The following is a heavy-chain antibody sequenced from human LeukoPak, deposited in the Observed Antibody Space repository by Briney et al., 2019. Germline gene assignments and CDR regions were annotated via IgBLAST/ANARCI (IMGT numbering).Heavy chain of an antibody. CDR2: IYYSGST. CDR1: GGSISSYY. J-gene: IGHJ5*02. D-gene: IGHD6-13*01. CDR3: AREVAAGRNNWFDP. V-gene: IGHV4-59*01. Sequence: PSETLSLTCTVSGGSISSYYWSWIRQPPGKGLEWIGYIYYSGSTNYNPSLKSRVTISVDTSKNQFSLKLSSVTAADTAVYYCAREVAAGRNNWFDPWGQGTLVTVS.